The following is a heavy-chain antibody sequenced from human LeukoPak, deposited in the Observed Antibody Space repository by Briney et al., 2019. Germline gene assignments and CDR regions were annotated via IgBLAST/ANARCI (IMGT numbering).Heavy chain of an antibody. CDR3: AKPLTGVSSDYFDY. D-gene: IGHD7-27*01. V-gene: IGHV3-30-3*01. CDR2: ISYDGSNK. CDR1: GFTFSSYA. J-gene: IGHJ4*02. Sequence: GGSLRLSCAASGFTFSSYAMHWVRQAPGKGLEWVAVISYDGSNKYYADSVKGRFTISRDNSKNTVYLQMNSLRSEDMAVYYCAKPLTGVSSDYFDYWGQGTLVTVSS.